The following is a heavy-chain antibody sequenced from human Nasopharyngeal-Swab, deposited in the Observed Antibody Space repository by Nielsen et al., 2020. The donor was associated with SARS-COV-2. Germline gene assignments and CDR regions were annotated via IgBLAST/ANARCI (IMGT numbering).Heavy chain of an antibody. D-gene: IGHD4-23*01. CDR1: GFTFSSHA. V-gene: IGHV3-23*01. J-gene: IGHJ4*02. CDR2: IGGSGGST. Sequence: GGSLRLSCAASGFTFSSHAMSWVRQAPGKGLEWVSGIGGSGGSTYYADSVKGRFTISRDNSKNTLYLQMNSLRAEDTAVYYCARNIDYGGNPDVYGFDYWGQGTLVTVSS. CDR3: ARNIDYGGNPDVYGFDY.